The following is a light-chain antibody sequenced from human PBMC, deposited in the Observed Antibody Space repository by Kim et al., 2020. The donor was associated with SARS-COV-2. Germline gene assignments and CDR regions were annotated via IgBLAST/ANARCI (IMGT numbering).Light chain of an antibody. CDR1: QRVSSS. Sequence: VSPGESVTLSGRPSQRVSSSLAWYQQKPGQAPRLLIYDTSTRTTGIPARFSGSGSGTEFTLTISSLQSEDFAVYYCQQYNSWPRTFGQGTKVDIK. J-gene: IGKJ1*01. CDR2: DTS. V-gene: IGKV3-15*01. CDR3: QQYNSWPRT.